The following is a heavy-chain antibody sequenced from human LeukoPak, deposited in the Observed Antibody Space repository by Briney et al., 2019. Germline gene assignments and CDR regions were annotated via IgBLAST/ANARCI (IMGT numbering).Heavy chain of an antibody. V-gene: IGHV3-33*01. J-gene: IGHJ4*02. CDR3: ASPAVWGELSLSY. Sequence: PGGSLRLFCAASGFTLSAYGMHGVRQAPGKGLEGVAVIWYDGSNKFYADSVKGRFTISRDNSKNTVYLQMNSLRAEDTAVYYCASPAVWGELSLSYWGQGTLVTVSS. CDR1: GFTLSAYG. CDR2: IWYDGSNK. D-gene: IGHD3-16*02.